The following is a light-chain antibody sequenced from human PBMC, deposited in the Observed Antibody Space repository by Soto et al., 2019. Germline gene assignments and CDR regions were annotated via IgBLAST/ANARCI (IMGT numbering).Light chain of an antibody. CDR1: SSDVGGYNY. V-gene: IGLV2-14*03. Sequence: QSALTQPASVSGSPGQSITVSCTGTSSDVGGYNYVSWYQQHPGKAPKLIIYDVSDRPSGVSNRFSGSKSGNTASLTISGLQAEDEADYYCISYTSGSTSYVFGTGTKVTVL. CDR2: DVS. CDR3: ISYTSGSTSYV. J-gene: IGLJ1*01.